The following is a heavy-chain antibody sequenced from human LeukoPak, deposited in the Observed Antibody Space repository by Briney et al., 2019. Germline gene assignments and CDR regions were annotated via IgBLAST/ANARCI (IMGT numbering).Heavy chain of an antibody. CDR1: GGTFRSYA. J-gene: IGHJ5*02. Sequence: GASVKVSCKASGGTFRSYAINWVRQAPGQGLEWMGGIIPIFGTTNYAQKFQGRVTITADESMSTAYMELSSLRSDDTAVYYCARANMVRGVGLFFDRNWFDPWGQGTLVTVSS. CDR2: IIPIFGTT. D-gene: IGHD3-10*01. CDR3: ARANMVRGVGLFFDRNWFDP. V-gene: IGHV1-69*13.